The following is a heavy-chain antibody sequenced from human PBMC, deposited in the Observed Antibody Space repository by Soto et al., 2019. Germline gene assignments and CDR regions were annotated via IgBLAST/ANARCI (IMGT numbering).Heavy chain of an antibody. V-gene: IGHV3-30*18. CDR3: AKVMTEYSGVASYH. D-gene: IGHD6-19*01. Sequence: PGGSLSLSCVGTGFPFVNFGIHWGRQAPGKGLEWLAVVSYDEVNKFYADSVRGRFTISRDNSKDTVYLQINSLRRDDTAMYFCAKVMTEYSGVASYHRGQETLVTVSS. J-gene: IGHJ4*02. CDR2: VSYDEVNK. CDR1: GFPFVNFG.